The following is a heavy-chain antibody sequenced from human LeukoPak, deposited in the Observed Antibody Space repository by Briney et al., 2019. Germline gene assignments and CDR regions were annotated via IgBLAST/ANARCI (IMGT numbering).Heavy chain of an antibody. Sequence: PSETLSLTCTVSGGSISSSSYYWGWIRQPPGKGLEWIEGIYYSGSTYYNPSLKSRVTISVDTSKNQFSLKLSSVTAADTAVYYCASLRYVAQPHFDYWGQGTLVTVSS. CDR2: IYYSGST. CDR3: ASLRYVAQPHFDY. CDR1: GGSISSSSYY. J-gene: IGHJ4*02. D-gene: IGHD5-12*01. V-gene: IGHV4-39*01.